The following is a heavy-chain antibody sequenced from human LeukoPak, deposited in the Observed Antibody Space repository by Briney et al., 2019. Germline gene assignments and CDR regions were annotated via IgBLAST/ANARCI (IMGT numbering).Heavy chain of an antibody. V-gene: IGHV3-74*01. CDR3: ASAYYSDTRGFDY. J-gene: IGHJ4*02. CDR2: INSDGSST. CDR1: GFTFSSYW. D-gene: IGHD3-22*01. Sequence: GGSLRLSCAASGFTFSSYWMHWVRQAPGKGQVWVSRINSDGSSTSYADSVKGRFTISRDNAKNTLYLQMNSLRAEDTAVYYCASAYYSDTRGFDYWGQGTLVTVSS.